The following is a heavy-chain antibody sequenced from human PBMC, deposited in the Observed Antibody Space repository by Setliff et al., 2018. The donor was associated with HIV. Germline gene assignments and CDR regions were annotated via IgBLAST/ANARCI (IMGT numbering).Heavy chain of an antibody. D-gene: IGHD1-20*01. CDR1: GGSISSGSYYW. V-gene: IGHV3-74*01. J-gene: IGHJ6*02. CDR3: VRDITTCWDV. CDR2: INSDGSST. Sequence: ETLSLTCTVSGGSISSGSYYWMHWVRQAPGKGLVWVSRINSDGSSTSYADSVKGRFTISRDNPKNMLYLQMNSLRGEDTAVYYCVRDITTCWDVWGQGTTVTVSS.